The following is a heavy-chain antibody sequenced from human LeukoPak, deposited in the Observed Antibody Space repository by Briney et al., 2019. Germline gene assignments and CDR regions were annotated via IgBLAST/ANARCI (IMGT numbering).Heavy chain of an antibody. Sequence: SQTLSLTCTVSGGSISSGDYYWSWIRQPPGKGLDWIGYIYYSGSTYYNSPLKSRLTISVDTSRNQFSLKVSSVTAADTAVYYCARAGGTWYYFDYWGQGTLVTVSS. D-gene: IGHD2-8*02. J-gene: IGHJ4*02. CDR2: IYYSGST. CDR1: GGSISSGDYY. V-gene: IGHV4-30-4*01. CDR3: ARAGGTWYYFDY.